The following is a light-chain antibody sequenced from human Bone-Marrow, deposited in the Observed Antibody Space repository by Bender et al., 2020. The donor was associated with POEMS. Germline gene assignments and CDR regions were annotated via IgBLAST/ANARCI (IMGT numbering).Light chain of an antibody. CDR1: NSNIGRDY. CDR3: SACDDSLSGWV. V-gene: IGLV1-36*01. Sequence: QSVLTQPPSASGAPGQRVTISCSGSNSNIGRDYVYWYQQITGTAPKLLIYYDDLLTPGVSDRFSASKSGTSASLAISELQSEDEALYYCSACDDSLSGWVFGGGTKLTVL. CDR2: YDD. J-gene: IGLJ3*02.